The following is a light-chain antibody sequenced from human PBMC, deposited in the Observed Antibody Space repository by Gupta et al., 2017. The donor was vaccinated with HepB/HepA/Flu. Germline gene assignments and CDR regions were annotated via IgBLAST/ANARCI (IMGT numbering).Light chain of an antibody. V-gene: IGKV2-30*01. J-gene: IGKJ4*01. CDR1: QSIVYSDGISY. CDR2: KVS. Sequence: DVVMTQSPLSLPVTLGQSASISCRSSQSIVYSDGISYLNWYHQRPGQSPRRLIYKVSNRDSGVPDRFTGSGSGTEFTLEISRVEAEDVGVHYCMQATHWPLTFGGGTKVEIK. CDR3: MQATHWPLT.